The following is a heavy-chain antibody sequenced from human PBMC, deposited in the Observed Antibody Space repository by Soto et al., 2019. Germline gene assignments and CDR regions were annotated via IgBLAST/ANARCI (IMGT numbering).Heavy chain of an antibody. J-gene: IGHJ4*02. CDR2: IYPGDSDT. D-gene: IGHD2-2*01. CDR1: GYSFTSYW. Sequence: GESLKISCKGSGYSFTSYWIGWVRQMPGKGLEWMGIIYPGDSDTRYSPSFQGQVTISADKSISTAYLQWSSLKASDTAMYYCARFPRYCSSTSCYDDPTGGFDYWGQGTLVTVSS. V-gene: IGHV5-51*01. CDR3: ARFPRYCSSTSCYDDPTGGFDY.